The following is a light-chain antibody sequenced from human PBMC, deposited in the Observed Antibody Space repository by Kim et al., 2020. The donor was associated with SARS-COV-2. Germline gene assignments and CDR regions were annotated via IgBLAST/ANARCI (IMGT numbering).Light chain of an antibody. CDR2: LEGSGSY. CDR3: ETWDSKV. V-gene: IGLV4-60*03. J-gene: IGLJ3*02. Sequence: QPVLTQSSSASASLGSSVKLTCTLSSGHSSYIIAWHQQQPGKAPRYLMKLEGSGSYNKGSGVPDRFSGSSSGADRFLTISNIQSEDEADYYCETWDSKVFGGGTQLTVL. CDR1: SGHSSYI.